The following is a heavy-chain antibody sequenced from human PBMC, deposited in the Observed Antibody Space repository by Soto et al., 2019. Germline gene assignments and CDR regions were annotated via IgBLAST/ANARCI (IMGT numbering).Heavy chain of an antibody. CDR1: GGSIISYY. J-gene: IGHJ3*02. CDR3: ARDEGSSGYRDAFDI. CDR2: IYYSGST. V-gene: IGHV4-59*01. D-gene: IGHD3-22*01. Sequence: SETLSLTCTVSGGSIISYYWSWILQPPGKGLEWIGYIYYSGSTNYNPSLKSRVTISVDTSKNQFSLKLSSVTAADTAVYYCARDEGSSGYRDAFDIWGQGTMVTVSS.